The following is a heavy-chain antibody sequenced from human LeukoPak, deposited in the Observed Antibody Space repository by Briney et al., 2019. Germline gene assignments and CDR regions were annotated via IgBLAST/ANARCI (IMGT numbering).Heavy chain of an antibody. CDR2: ISSSSSYI. Sequence: GGSLRLSCAASGFTFSSYSMNWVRQAPGKGLEWVSSISSSSSYIYYADSVKGRFTISRDNAKNSLYLQMNGLRAEDTAVYYCARGTSGSKTIDYWGQGTLVTVSS. V-gene: IGHV3-21*01. CDR3: ARGTSGSKTIDY. D-gene: IGHD1-26*01. J-gene: IGHJ4*02. CDR1: GFTFSSYS.